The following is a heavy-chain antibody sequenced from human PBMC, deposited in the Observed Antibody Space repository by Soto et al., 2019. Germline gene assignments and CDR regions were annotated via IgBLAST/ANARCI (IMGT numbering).Heavy chain of an antibody. J-gene: IGHJ5*02. Sequence: QVQLQESGPGLVKPSQTLSLTCTVSGASISSGYYYWTWMRQFPGKGLECIGYIYYRRSTYYNPSLQTRLTMSIDTSKNQFSLKLTSVPAADTAVYYCARAEGYSSTLVLFDPWGQGTLVAVSS. V-gene: IGHV4-31*03. CDR2: IYYRRST. CDR3: ARAEGYSSTLVLFDP. CDR1: GASISSGYYY. D-gene: IGHD2-2*01.